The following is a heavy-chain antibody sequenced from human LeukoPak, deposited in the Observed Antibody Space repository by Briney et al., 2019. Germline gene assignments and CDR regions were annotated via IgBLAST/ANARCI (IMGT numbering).Heavy chain of an antibody. CDR1: GGTFSSYA. Sequence: SVKVSCKASGGTFSSYAISWVRQAPGQGLEWMGGIIPIFGTANYAQKFQGRVTITADKSTSTAYMELSSLRSEDTAVYYCARVPGYREQWLVRNNNPLNYYYYYYMDVWGKGTTVTVSS. CDR2: IIPIFGTA. CDR3: ARVPGYREQWLVRNNNPLNYYYYYYMDV. V-gene: IGHV1-69*06. J-gene: IGHJ6*03. D-gene: IGHD6-19*01.